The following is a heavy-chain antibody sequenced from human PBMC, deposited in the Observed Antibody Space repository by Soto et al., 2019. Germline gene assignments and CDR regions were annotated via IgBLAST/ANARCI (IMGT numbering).Heavy chain of an antibody. V-gene: IGHV4-39*01. CDR2: IYYSGST. J-gene: IGHJ5*02. CDR1: GGSISSRGYY. CDR3: ATSNWFDP. Sequence: QLQLQESGPGLVKPSETLSLTCTVSGGSISSRGYYWGWIRQPPGKGLEWIGTIYYSGSTYYNPSLRSRVSIAVDTSKDHFSLKLSSVTAADTAGYYCATSNWFDPWGQGTLVTVSS.